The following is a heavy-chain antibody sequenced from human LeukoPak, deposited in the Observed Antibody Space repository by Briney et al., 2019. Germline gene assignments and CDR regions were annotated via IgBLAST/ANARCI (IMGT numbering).Heavy chain of an antibody. CDR2: VTGGVGST. CDR3: AKSSGNSVSNWFDP. V-gene: IGHV3-23*01. CDR1: GFTFNNYA. Sequence: GGSLRLSCAASGFTFNNYAMNWVRQAPGKGLEWVSTVTGGVGSTYYADSVKGRFTISRDNSKNTLYLQMNSLRAEDTAVYYCAKSSGNSVSNWFDPWGQGTLVTVYS. J-gene: IGHJ5*02. D-gene: IGHD4-23*01.